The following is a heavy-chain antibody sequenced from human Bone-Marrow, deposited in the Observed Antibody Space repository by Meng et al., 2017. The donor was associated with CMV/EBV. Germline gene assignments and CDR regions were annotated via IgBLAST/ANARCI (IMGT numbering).Heavy chain of an antibody. J-gene: IGHJ4*02. V-gene: IGHV3-30*02. CDR1: GFTFSSYG. CDR2: IRYDGSNK. CDR3: AKDTRPHSSGWYYFDY. Sequence: GESLKISCAASGFTFSSYGMHWVRQAPGKGLEWVAFIRYDGSNKYYADSVKGRFTISRDNSKNTLYLQMNSLRAEDTAVYYCAKDTRPHSSGWYYFDYWGQGTLVNVAS. D-gene: IGHD6-19*01.